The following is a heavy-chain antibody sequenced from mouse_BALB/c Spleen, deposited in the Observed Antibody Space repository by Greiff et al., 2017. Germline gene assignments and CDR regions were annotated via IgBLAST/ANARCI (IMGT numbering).Heavy chain of an antibody. D-gene: IGHD2-1*01. J-gene: IGHJ1*01. V-gene: IGHV5-12-1*01. CDR3: ARRYYGNFYWYFDV. Sequence: EVKLVESGGGLVKPGGSLKLSCAASGFAFSSYDMSWVRQPPEKRLEWVAYISSGGGSTYYPDTVTGRFTISRDNAKNTLYLQMSSLKSEDTAMYYCARRYYGNFYWYFDVWGAGTTVTVSS. CDR1: GFAFSSYD. CDR2: ISSGGGST.